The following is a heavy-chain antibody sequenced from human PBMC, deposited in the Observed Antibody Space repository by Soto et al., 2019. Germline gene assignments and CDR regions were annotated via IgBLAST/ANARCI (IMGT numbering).Heavy chain of an antibody. CDR2: IYHSGST. CDR3: ARESAP. V-gene: IGHV4-30-2*01. Sequence: QLQLQESGSGLVKPSQTLSLTCAVSGGSISSGGYSWSWIRQPPGKGLEWIGYIYHSGSTYYNPSLKSRGTLSVDRAKNQFSLEPSFVTAADTAGYFCARESAPFGQGTPVTGSS. J-gene: IGHJ5*02. CDR1: GGSISSGGYS.